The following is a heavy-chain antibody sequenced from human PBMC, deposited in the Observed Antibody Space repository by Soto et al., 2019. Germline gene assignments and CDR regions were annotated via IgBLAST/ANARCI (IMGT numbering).Heavy chain of an antibody. CDR2: ISYNGDKT. J-gene: IGHJ4*02. V-gene: IGHV3-30*18. CDR1: GFSFNTYG. CDR3: AKDRIRGTSYFDY. Sequence: QVQLLESGGGVVQPGRSLRLSCGASGFSFNTYGMHWVRQAPGKGLEWVAVISYNGDKTFYADSVKGRFTISRDNSQSTLYLQMNSLRPEDTAVYYCAKDRIRGTSYFDYWGQGTLVTVSS. D-gene: IGHD6-6*01.